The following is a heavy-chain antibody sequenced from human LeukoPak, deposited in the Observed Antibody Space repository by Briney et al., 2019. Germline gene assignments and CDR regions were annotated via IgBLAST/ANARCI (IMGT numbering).Heavy chain of an antibody. CDR1: GYTFTGYY. V-gene: IGHV1-2*02. CDR3: ARPISSCGDCYGFDY. Sequence: ASVKVSCKASGYTFTGYYMHWVRQAPGQGLEWMGWINPNSGGTNYAQKFQGRVTMTRDTSISTAYMELSRLRSDDTAVYYCARPISSCGDCYGFDYWGQGTLVTVSS. J-gene: IGHJ4*02. CDR2: INPNSGGT. D-gene: IGHD2-21*02.